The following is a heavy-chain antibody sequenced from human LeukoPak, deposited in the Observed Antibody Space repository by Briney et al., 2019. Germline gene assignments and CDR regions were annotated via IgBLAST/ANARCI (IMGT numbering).Heavy chain of an antibody. CDR1: GFTFSNYW. D-gene: IGHD2-2*02. Sequence: PGGSLRLSCAASGFTFSNYWMSCVRQAPGKGLEWVANIKEDGSEKYYVDSVRGRFTISRDNAKNSLSLQMNSLRAEDTAVYYCVRYTRRYPFDYWGQGTLVTVSS. J-gene: IGHJ4*02. CDR2: IKEDGSEK. CDR3: VRYTRRYPFDY. V-gene: IGHV3-7*04.